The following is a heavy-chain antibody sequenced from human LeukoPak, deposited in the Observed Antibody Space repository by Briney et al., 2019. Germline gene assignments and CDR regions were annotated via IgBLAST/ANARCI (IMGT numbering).Heavy chain of an antibody. CDR1: GYTFTGYY. V-gene: IGHV1-2*02. Sequence: ASVKVSCKASGYTFTGYYMNWVRQAPGQGLEWMGWINPNSGGTNYAQKFQGRVTMTRDTSISTAYMELSRLRSDDTAVYYCARVRITGTIRGAFDIWGQGTMVTVSS. D-gene: IGHD1-7*01. J-gene: IGHJ3*02. CDR3: ARVRITGTIRGAFDI. CDR2: INPNSGGT.